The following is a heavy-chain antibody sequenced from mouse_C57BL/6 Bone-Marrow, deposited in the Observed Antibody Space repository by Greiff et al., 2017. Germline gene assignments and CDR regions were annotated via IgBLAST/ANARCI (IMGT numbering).Heavy chain of an antibody. CDR3: ARYKDYGPTWFAY. CDR1: GFTFTDYY. CDR2: IRNKANGYTT. Sequence: EVKVVESGGGLVQPGGSPSLSCAASGFTFTDYYMSWVRQPPGKALEWLGFIRNKANGYTTEYSASVKGRFTISRDNSQSILYLQMNALRAEDSATYYCARYKDYGPTWFAYWGQGTLVTVSA. V-gene: IGHV7-3*01. D-gene: IGHD1-1*01. J-gene: IGHJ3*01.